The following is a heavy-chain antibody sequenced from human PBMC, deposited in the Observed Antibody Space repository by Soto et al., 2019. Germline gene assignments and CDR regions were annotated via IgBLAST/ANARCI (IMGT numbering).Heavy chain of an antibody. CDR1: GYTFTSYG. CDR2: ISAYNGNT. CDR3: ARDPVVDYYDILTGYYRGGVYYYYGMDV. D-gene: IGHD3-9*01. Sequence: QVQLVQSGAEVKKPGASVKVSCKASGYTFTSYGISWVRQAPGQGLEWMGWISAYNGNTNYAQKLQGRVTMTTDTSTSTAYMELRSLRSDDTAVYYCARDPVVDYYDILTGYYRGGVYYYYGMDVWGQGTTVTVSS. V-gene: IGHV1-18*01. J-gene: IGHJ6*02.